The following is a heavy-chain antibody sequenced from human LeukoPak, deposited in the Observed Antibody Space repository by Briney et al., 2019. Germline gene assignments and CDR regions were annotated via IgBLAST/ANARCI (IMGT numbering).Heavy chain of an antibody. V-gene: IGHV3-30*18. CDR1: GFTFSSYA. CDR2: ISYDGSNK. J-gene: IGHJ4*02. D-gene: IGHD6-6*01. CDR3: AKAVHSSSSWQIDY. Sequence: GGSLRLSCEVSGFTFSSYAMHWVRQAPGKGLEWVAVISYDGSNKYYADSVKGQFTISRDNSKNTLYLQMNSLRPEDTAVFYCAKAVHSSSSWQIDYWGQGTLVTVSS.